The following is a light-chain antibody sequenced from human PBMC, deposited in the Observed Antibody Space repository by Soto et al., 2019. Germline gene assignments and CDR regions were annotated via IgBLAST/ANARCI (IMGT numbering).Light chain of an antibody. Sequence: QSVLTQPPSASGTPGQRVTISCSGSSSNIGSTAVSCYQQLPGTAPKLLIYSNNQRPSGVPDRFSGSKSGASASLAISGLQSEDEANYYCASWDDSLNALFGGGTKLTVL. CDR3: ASWDDSLNAL. J-gene: IGLJ2*01. CDR2: SNN. V-gene: IGLV1-44*01. CDR1: SSNIGSTA.